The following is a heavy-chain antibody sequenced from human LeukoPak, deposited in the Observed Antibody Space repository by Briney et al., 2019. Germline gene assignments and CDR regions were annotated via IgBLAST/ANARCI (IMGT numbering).Heavy chain of an antibody. CDR2: IYHSGST. Sequence: SQTLSLTCTVSGGSISSGSYYWSWIRQPPGKGLEWIGYIYHSGSTYYNPSLKSRVTISVDTSKNQFSLKLSSVTAADTAVYYCASSLTGYFDYWGQGTLVTVSS. CDR1: GGSISSGSYY. CDR3: ASSLTGYFDY. V-gene: IGHV4-30-2*01. J-gene: IGHJ4*02.